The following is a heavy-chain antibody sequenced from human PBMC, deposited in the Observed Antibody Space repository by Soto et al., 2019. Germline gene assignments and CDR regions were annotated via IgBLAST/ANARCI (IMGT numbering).Heavy chain of an antibody. CDR2: IYPGDSDT. J-gene: IGHJ6*02. D-gene: IGHD1-26*01. Sequence: PGESLKISCKGAGYSFTSYCIGWVRQMPGKGLEWMGTIYPGDSDTRYSPSFQGQVTISRDNSNSALYVQMNSLTGEDTAVYYCARTRSAWSDFHYYSLDVWGQGTTVTVSS. CDR1: GYSFTSYC. CDR3: ARTRSAWSDFHYYSLDV. V-gene: IGHV5-51*01.